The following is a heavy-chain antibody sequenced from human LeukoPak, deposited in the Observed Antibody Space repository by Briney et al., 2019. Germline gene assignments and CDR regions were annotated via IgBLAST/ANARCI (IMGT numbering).Heavy chain of an antibody. V-gene: IGHV3-74*01. CDR3: VSFYETY. Sequence: GGSLRLSCSASGFTFSSYGMHWVRQAPGKGLVWVSHINSDGSWTSYADSVKGRFTISKDNAKNTVYLQMNSLRAEDTAVYYCVSFYETYWGRGTLVTVSS. CDR1: GFTFSSYG. CDR2: INSDGSWT. D-gene: IGHD2/OR15-2a*01. J-gene: IGHJ4*02.